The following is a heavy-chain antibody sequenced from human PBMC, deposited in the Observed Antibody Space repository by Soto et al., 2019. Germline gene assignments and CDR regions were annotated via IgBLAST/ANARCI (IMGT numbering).Heavy chain of an antibody. CDR3: GRGYCTSTTCEDYYVMDV. J-gene: IGHJ6*02. CDR2: IIPIFGTI. D-gene: IGHD2-2*01. V-gene: IGHV1-69*06. CDR1: GGTFREYA. Sequence: QVQLVQSGAEVKKPGSAVKVSCKTSGGTFREYAISWVRQAPGQGLEWLGGIIPIFGTINYAQNFQGRVTISADKSTSTAYMELRSLRSGDTAVYYCGRGYCTSTTCEDYYVMDVWDQGTTVTVSS.